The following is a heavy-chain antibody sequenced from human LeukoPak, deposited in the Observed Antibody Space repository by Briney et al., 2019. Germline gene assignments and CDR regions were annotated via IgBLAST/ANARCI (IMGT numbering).Heavy chain of an antibody. J-gene: IGHJ1*01. CDR2: ISSSGSTK. CDR1: GFTFSSYE. V-gene: IGHV3-48*03. D-gene: IGHD2-2*01. CDR3: ASYGCTSTSCPLQYFQH. Sequence: GGSLRLSCAASGFTFSSYEVNWVRQAPGKGLEWVSYISSSGSTKYYADSVKGRFTISRDNAKNSLYLQMNSLRAEDTAVYYCASYGCTSTSCPLQYFQHWGQGTLVTVSS.